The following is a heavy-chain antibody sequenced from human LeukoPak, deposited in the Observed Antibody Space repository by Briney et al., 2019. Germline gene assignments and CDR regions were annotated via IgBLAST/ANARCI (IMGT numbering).Heavy chain of an antibody. Sequence: PSGTLSLTCAVSGGSNSSNNWWSWVRPPPGKGLEWIGEIYHSGSTNYNPSLKSRVTISVDKSKNQFSLKLSSVTAADTAVYYCARGKQQLVLGYYYYYMDVWGKGTTVTVSS. CDR3: ARGKQQLVLGYYYYYMDV. CDR2: IYHSGST. V-gene: IGHV4-4*02. CDR1: GGSNSSNNW. J-gene: IGHJ6*03. D-gene: IGHD6-13*01.